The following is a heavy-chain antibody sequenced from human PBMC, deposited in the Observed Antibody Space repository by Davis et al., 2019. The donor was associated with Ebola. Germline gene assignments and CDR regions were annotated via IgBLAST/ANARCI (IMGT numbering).Heavy chain of an antibody. CDR1: GGSISSYY. J-gene: IGHJ2*01. D-gene: IGHD3-3*01. V-gene: IGHV4-59*08. Sequence: SETLSLTCTVSGGSISSYYWSWIRQPPGKGLEWIGYIYYSGSTNYNPSLKSRVTISVDTSKNQFSLKLSSVTAADTAVYYCARVRSLEPSYWYFDLWGRGTLAAVSS. CDR3: ARVRSLEPSYWYFDL. CDR2: IYYSGST.